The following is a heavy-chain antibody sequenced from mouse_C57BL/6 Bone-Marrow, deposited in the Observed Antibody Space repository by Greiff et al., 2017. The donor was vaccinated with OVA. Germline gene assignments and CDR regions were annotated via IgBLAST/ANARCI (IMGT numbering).Heavy chain of an antibody. CDR3: AITYCSNYGSSMDY. Sequence: QVQLQQPGAELVKPGASVKVSCKASGYTFTSYWMHWVKQRPGQGLEWIGRIHPSDSDTNSNQQFKGKATLTVDKSSSTAYMQLRSLTSSYSAVYYFAITYCSNYGSSMDYWGPGTSVTVSS. V-gene: IGHV1-74*01. CDR2: IHPSDSDT. CDR1: GYTFTSYW. J-gene: IGHJ4*01. D-gene: IGHD2-5*01.